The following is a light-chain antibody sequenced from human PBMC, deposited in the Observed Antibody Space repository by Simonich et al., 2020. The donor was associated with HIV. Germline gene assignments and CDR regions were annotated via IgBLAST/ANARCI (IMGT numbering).Light chain of an antibody. Sequence: EIVMTQSPATLSVSPVERATPSCRASQNVASNLAWYQQKPGQAPRLLIYGASSRATGIPDRFSGSGFGTEFTLTISSMQSEDFAVYYCQQYNNWPSPFTFGPGTKVDIK. CDR2: GAS. J-gene: IGKJ3*01. CDR3: QQYNNWPSPFT. CDR1: QNVASN. V-gene: IGKV3D-15*01.